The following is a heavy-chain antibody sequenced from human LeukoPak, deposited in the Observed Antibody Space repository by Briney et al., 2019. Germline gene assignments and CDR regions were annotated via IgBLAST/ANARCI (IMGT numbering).Heavy chain of an antibody. D-gene: IGHD5-18*01. CDR3: ARSYSYGPPGYFDL. V-gene: IGHV3-53*01. CDR2: IYSGGST. CDR1: GLTVSSNY. J-gene: IGHJ2*01. Sequence: GGSLRLSCAASGLTVSSNYMSWVRQAPGKGLEWVSVIYSGGSTYYADSVKGRFTISRDNSKNTLYLQMNSLRAEDTAVYYCARSYSYGPPGYFDLWGRGTLVTVSS.